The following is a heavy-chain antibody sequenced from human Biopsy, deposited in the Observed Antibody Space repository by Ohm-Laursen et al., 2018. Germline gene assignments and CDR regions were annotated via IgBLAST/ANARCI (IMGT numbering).Heavy chain of an antibody. CDR3: ARAPYVSGSFGWFDP. V-gene: IGHV4-31*01. CDR2: ISSGGYR. D-gene: IGHD3-10*01. CDR1: GDSISSGVYC. Sequence: SQTLSLTCTVSGDSISSGVYCWNWFRQHPEKGLEWIGYISSGGYRKYTPSLQSLITISMDTSRNQFSLRLNSVTSADTAVYYCARAPYVSGSFGWFDPWGQGIVVTVSS. J-gene: IGHJ5*02.